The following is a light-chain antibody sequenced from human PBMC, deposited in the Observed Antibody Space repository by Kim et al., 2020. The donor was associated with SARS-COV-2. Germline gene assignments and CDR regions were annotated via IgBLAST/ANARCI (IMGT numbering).Light chain of an antibody. CDR2: DTR. J-gene: IGLJ2*01. Sequence: GTVTLACXSDTXXVTXGHYPYWFXQXPGQAPXTLIFDTRKKHSWTPARFSGSLLGGKAALTLSGAQPXDEADYYCLLFYGGARAFGGGTKVTVL. V-gene: IGLV7-46*01. CDR3: LLFYGGARA. CDR1: TXXVTXGHY.